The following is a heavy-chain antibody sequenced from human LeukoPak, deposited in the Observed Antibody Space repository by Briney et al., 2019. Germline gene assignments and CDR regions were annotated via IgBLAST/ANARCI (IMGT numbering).Heavy chain of an antibody. CDR2: IRSKANTYAT. CDR3: TALGIAAAGVDY. V-gene: IGHV3-73*01. D-gene: IGHD6-13*01. Sequence: GGSLRLSCAASGFTFSGSAIHWVRQASGKGLEWLGRIRSKANTYATAYGASVEGRFTISRDDSKNTAYLQMNSLITEDTAVYFCTALGIAAAGVDYWGQGTLVTVSS. J-gene: IGHJ4*02. CDR1: GFTFSGSA.